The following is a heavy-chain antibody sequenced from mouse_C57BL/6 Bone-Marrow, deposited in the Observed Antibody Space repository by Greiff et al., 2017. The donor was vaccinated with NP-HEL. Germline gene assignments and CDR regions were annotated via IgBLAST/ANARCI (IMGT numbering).Heavy chain of an antibody. J-gene: IGHJ4*01. CDR3: ARDYYGSGCGYYALDY. D-gene: IGHD1-1*01. Sequence: QVQLQQSGPELMKPGASVKISCKATGYTFTGYWIEWVKQRPGHGLEWIGGIYPGSGSTNYNEKFKGKATFTADTSSNTAYMQLSSLTTEDSAIYYCARDYYGSGCGYYALDYWGQGTSVTVSS. CDR2: IYPGSGST. CDR1: GYTFTGYW. V-gene: IGHV1-9*01.